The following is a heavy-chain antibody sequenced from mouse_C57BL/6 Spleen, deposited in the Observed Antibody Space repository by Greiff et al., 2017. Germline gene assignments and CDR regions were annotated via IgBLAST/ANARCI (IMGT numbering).Heavy chain of an antibody. J-gene: IGHJ4*01. V-gene: IGHV1-42*01. D-gene: IGHD2-1*01. Sequence: VQLQQSGPELVKPGASVKISCKASGYSFTGYYMNWVKQSPEKSLEWIGEINPSTGGTTYNQKFKAKATLTVDKSSSTAYMQLKSLTSEDSAVYYCARIYYGNLYYYAMDYWGQGTSVTVSS. CDR1: GYSFTGYY. CDR3: ARIYYGNLYYYAMDY. CDR2: INPSTGGT.